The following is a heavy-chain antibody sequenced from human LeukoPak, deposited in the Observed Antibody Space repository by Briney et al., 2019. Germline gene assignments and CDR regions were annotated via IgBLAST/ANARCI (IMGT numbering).Heavy chain of an antibody. D-gene: IGHD5-18*01. J-gene: IGHJ4*02. V-gene: IGHV1-69*06. Sequence: SVKVSCKASGCTFSSYAISWVRQAPGQGLEWMGGIILIFGTANYAQKFQGRVTITADKSTSTAYMELSSLRSEETAVYYCARGGYSYGAYYFDYWGEGTLVTVSS. CDR1: GCTFSSYA. CDR2: IILIFGTA. CDR3: ARGGYSYGAYYFDY.